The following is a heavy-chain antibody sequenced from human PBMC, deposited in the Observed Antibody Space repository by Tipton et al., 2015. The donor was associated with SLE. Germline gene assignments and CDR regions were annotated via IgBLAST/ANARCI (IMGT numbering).Heavy chain of an antibody. J-gene: IGHJ2*01. Sequence: TLSLTCTVSGGSISSHYWSWIRQPPERGLEWIGSIHNSGSTKYNPPLKSRVTMSVATSKNQFSLRLTSVTAADTAMYYCARDSAVNFWYFDLWGRGTLVTVSS. V-gene: IGHV4-59*11. CDR2: IHNSGST. CDR1: GGSISSHY. CDR3: ARDSAVNFWYFDL.